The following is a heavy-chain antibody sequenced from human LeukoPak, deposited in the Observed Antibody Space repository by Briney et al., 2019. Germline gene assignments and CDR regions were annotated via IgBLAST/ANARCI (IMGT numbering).Heavy chain of an antibody. CDR3: ATSPTFDGTVDY. CDR2: ISGSGGST. Sequence: GGSLRLSCAASGFTFSSYAMSWVRQAPGKGLEWVSAISGSGGSTYYADSVKGRFTISRDNSKNTLYLQMNSLRAEDTAVYYCATSPTFDGTVDYWGQGTLVTVSS. D-gene: IGHD2/OR15-2a*01. CDR1: GFTFSSYA. V-gene: IGHV3-23*01. J-gene: IGHJ4*02.